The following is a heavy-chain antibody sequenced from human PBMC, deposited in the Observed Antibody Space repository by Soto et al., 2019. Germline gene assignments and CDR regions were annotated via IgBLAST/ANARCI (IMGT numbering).Heavy chain of an antibody. CDR3: AMRVGATDY. J-gene: IGHJ4*02. V-gene: IGHV3-30*03. CDR1: GFTFYTSA. CDR2: ISYDGNSK. Sequence: QVQLVESGGGVVQPGRSLRLSCAASGFTFYTSALHWVRQAPGKGLEWVTFISYDGNSKYYTDSVKGRFTISRDNSKNTLYLQMNSLRAEDTAVYYCAMRVGATDYWGQGTLVIVSP. D-gene: IGHD1-26*01.